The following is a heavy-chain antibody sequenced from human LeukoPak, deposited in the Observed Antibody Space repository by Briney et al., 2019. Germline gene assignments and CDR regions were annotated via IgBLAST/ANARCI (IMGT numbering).Heavy chain of an antibody. V-gene: IGHV3-21*04. CDR3: AKDAIDIYSSSWLWYFDY. J-gene: IGHJ4*02. D-gene: IGHD6-13*01. CDR1: GFTFSTYS. CDR2: ISSSSSYI. Sequence: GGSLRLSCAASGFTFSTYSMNWVRQAPGKGLEWVSSISSSSSYIYYADSVKGRFTISRDNSKNTLYLQMNSLRAEDTAVYYCAKDAIDIYSSSWLWYFDYWGQGNLVTVSS.